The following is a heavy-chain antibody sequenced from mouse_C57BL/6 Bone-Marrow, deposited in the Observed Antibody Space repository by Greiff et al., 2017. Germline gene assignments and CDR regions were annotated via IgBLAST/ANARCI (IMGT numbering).Heavy chain of an antibody. Sequence: QVQLQQPGAELVKPGASVKLSCKASGYTFTSYWMHWVKQRPGQGLEWIGMIHPNSGSTNYNEKFKSKATLTVDKSSSTAYMQLSSLTSEDSAVYYCARSGFLTTVGHWYFDVWGTGTTVTVSS. CDR3: ARSGFLTTVGHWYFDV. V-gene: IGHV1-64*01. D-gene: IGHD1-1*01. CDR2: IHPNSGST. J-gene: IGHJ1*03. CDR1: GYTFTSYW.